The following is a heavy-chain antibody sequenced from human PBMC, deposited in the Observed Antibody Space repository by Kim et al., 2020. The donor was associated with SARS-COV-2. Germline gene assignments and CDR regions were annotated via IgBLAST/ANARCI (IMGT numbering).Heavy chain of an antibody. D-gene: IGHD2-8*01. Sequence: GGSLRLSCAASGFTFSSYWMHWVRQAPGKGLVWVSHITTDGSSTTYADSVKGRFTISRDNAKNTLYLQMNSLRVEDTAVYYCARDVFGGMDVWGQGTTVTVSS. CDR3: ARDVFGGMDV. CDR1: GFTFSSYW. J-gene: IGHJ6*02. V-gene: IGHV3-74*01. CDR2: ITTDGSST.